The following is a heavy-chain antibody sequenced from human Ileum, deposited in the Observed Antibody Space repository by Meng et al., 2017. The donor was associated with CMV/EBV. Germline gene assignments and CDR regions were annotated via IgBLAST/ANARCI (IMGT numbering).Heavy chain of an antibody. J-gene: IGHJ4*02. V-gene: IGHV7-4-1*02. Sequence: VSCKASRYPFTSYAIHWVRQAPGQGLEWMGWINTNTGNPTYAQGFTGRFVFSLDTSVSTAYLQISSLKAEDTAVYYCARGLPYFDYWGQGTLVTVSS. CDR2: INTNTGNP. CDR3: ARGLPYFDY. CDR1: RYPFTSYA.